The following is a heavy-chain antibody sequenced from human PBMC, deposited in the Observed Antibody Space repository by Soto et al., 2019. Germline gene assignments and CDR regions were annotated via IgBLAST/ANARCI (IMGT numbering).Heavy chain of an antibody. J-gene: IGHJ4*02. V-gene: IGHV4-59*08. CDR1: GGSISSYY. CDR2: IYYSGST. D-gene: IGHD3-22*01. Sequence: SETLSLTCTVSGGSISSYYWSWIRQPPGKGLEWIGYIYYSGSTYYNPSLKSRVTISVDTSKNQFSLKLSSVTAADTAVYYCARSRPYYYDSSGHFDYWGQGTLVTVSS. CDR3: ARSRPYYYDSSGHFDY.